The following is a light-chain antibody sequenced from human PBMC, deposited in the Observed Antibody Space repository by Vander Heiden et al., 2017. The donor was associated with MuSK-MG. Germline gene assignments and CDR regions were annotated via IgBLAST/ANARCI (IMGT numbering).Light chain of an antibody. CDR3: QQRHTIPPYT. J-gene: IGKJ2*01. CDR1: QGITTY. CDR2: AAS. V-gene: IGKV1-39*01. Sequence: DIQLTQSPSSLSASVGDRVTIPCRASQGITTYLNWYQQKPGKAPHLLIYAASSLQSGVPPRFSGSGSGTDFTLTISSLQPEDFATYYCQQRHTIPPYTFGQGTTLEMK.